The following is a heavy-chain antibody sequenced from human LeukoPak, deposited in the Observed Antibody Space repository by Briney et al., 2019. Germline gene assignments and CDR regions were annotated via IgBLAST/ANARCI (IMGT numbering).Heavy chain of an antibody. Sequence: SETLSLTCAVYGGSFSGYYWSWIRQPSGKGLEWIGEINHSGSTNYNPSLKSRVTISVDTSKNQFSLKLSSVTAADTAVYYCARGKIFGVVRSPLEFDPWGQGTLVTVSS. CDR2: INHSGST. J-gene: IGHJ5*02. D-gene: IGHD3-3*01. CDR3: ARGKIFGVVRSPLEFDP. CDR1: GGSFSGYY. V-gene: IGHV4-34*01.